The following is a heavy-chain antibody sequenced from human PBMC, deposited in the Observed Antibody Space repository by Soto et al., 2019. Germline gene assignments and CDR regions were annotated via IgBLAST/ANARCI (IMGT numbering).Heavy chain of an antibody. CDR2: IRSKAYGGTT. J-gene: IGHJ4*02. CDR3: TRGGQYSSGWYPGYFDY. CDR1: GFTFGDYA. D-gene: IGHD6-19*01. Sequence: PGGSLRLSCIASGFTFGDYAMSWVRQAPGKGLEWVGFIRSKAYGGTTEYAASVKGRFTISRDDSKSIAYLQMNSLKTEDTAVYYCTRGGQYSSGWYPGYFDYWGQGTLVTVSS. V-gene: IGHV3-49*04.